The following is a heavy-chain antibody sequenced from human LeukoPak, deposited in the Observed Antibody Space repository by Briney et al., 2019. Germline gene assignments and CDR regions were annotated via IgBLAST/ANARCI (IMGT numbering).Heavy chain of an antibody. J-gene: IGHJ5*02. V-gene: IGHV1-2*02. D-gene: IGHD2-2*01. CDR2: INPNSGGT. CDR3: ARDIGEDCSSTSCYP. CDR1: GYTFTGYY. Sequence: ASVKVSCKASGYTFTGYYMHWVRQAPGQGLEWMGWINPNSGGTNYAQKFQGRVTMTRDTPISTAYMELSRLRSDDTAVYYCARDIGEDCSSTSCYPWGQGTPVTVSS.